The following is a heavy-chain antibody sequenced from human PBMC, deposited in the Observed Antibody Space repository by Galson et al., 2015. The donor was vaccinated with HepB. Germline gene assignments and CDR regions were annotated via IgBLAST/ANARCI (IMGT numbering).Heavy chain of an antibody. D-gene: IGHD2-21*02. CDR3: ARERVTAHYYYYYMDV. Sequence: SVKVSCKASGYTFTGYYMHWVRQAPGQGLEWMGRINPNSGGTNYAQKFQGRVTMTRDTSISTAYMELSRLRSDDTAVYYCARERVTAHYYYYYMDVWGKGTTVTVSS. CDR1: GYTFTGYY. J-gene: IGHJ6*03. V-gene: IGHV1-2*06. CDR2: INPNSGGT.